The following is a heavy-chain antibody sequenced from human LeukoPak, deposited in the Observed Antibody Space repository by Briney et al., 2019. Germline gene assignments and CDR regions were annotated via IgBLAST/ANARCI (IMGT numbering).Heavy chain of an antibody. CDR2: ISYDGSNK. V-gene: IGHV3-30-3*01. CDR1: GFTFSSYA. Sequence: GGSLRLSCAASGFTFSSYAMHWDRQAPGKGLEWVAVISYDGSNKYYADSVKGRFTISRDNSKNTLYLQMNSLRAGDTAVYYCAKVDGDYAKGEGYWGQGTLVTVSS. CDR3: AKVDGDYAKGEGY. D-gene: IGHD4-17*01. J-gene: IGHJ4*02.